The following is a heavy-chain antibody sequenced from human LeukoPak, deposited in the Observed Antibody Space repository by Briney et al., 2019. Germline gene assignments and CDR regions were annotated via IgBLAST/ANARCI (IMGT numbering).Heavy chain of an antibody. CDR2: INTNTGNP. V-gene: IGHV7-4-1*02. Sequence: ASVKVSCKASGYTFTSHPMNWVRQAPGQGLGWMGWINTNTGNPTYAQGFTGRFVFSSDTSVFTAYLQISSLKAEDTAVYYCASHIAVAGDFDYWGQGTLVTVSS. CDR3: ASHIAVAGDFDY. J-gene: IGHJ4*02. CDR1: GYTFTSHP. D-gene: IGHD6-19*01.